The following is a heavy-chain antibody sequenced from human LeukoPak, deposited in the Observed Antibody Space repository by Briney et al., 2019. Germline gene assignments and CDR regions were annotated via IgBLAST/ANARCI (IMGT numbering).Heavy chain of an antibody. V-gene: IGHV4-59*01. CDR3: ARDPGYSYGYRYYYYYMDV. D-gene: IGHD5-18*01. J-gene: IGHJ6*03. CDR1: GGSISSYY. Sequence: SETLSLTCTVSGGSISSYYWSWIRQPPGKGLEWIGYIYYSGGTNYNPSLKSRVTISVDTSKNQFSLKLSSVTAADTAVYYCARDPGYSYGYRYYYYYMDVWGKGTTVTVSS. CDR2: IYYSGGT.